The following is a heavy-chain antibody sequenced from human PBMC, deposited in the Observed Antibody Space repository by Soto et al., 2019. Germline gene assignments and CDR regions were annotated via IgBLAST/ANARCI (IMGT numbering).Heavy chain of an antibody. Sequence: PGGSQSHSCAASGFTFSNYAMHWVRQAPGKGLEWVAVISYDGSNKYYADSVKGRFTISRDNSKNTLYLQMNSQRAEDTDVYYCAIVTRETYYYVSSGYSYFKWGQGTLVTASS. V-gene: IGHV3-30-3*01. D-gene: IGHD3-22*01. CDR1: GFTFSNYA. CDR2: ISYDGSNK. J-gene: IGHJ4*02. CDR3: AIVTRETYYYVSSGYSYFK.